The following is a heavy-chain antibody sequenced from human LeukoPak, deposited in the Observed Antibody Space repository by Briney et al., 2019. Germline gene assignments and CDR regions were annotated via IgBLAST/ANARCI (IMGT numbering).Heavy chain of an antibody. V-gene: IGHV3-11*06. CDR1: GFTFSDYY. D-gene: IGHD5-12*01. CDR3: ARTTETGGYSGYDLDY. J-gene: IGHJ4*02. Sequence: GGSLRLSCAASGFTFSDYYMSWIPHAPGKGLEWVSYISSSSKYTNYADSVKGRFTISRANAKNSLYLQMNSLRAEDTAVYYCARTTETGGYSGYDLDYWGQGTLVTVSS. CDR2: ISSSSKYT.